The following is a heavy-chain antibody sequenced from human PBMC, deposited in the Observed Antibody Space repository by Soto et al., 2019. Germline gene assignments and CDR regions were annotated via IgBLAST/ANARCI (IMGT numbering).Heavy chain of an antibody. CDR2: ISSSSSYI. CDR1: GCPFSSYS. CDR3: AREISQWLVLGFDY. D-gene: IGHD6-19*01. J-gene: IGHJ4*02. Sequence: GGCLRLSLAASGCPFSSYSINWLCQAPGKGLEWVSSISSSSSYIYYADSAKGRFTISRDNAKNSLYLQMNSLRAEDTAVYYCAREISQWLVLGFDYWGQGTLVTV. V-gene: IGHV3-21*01.